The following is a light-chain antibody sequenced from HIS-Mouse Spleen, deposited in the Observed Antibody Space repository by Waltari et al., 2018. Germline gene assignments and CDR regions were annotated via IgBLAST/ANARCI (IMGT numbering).Light chain of an antibody. CDR2: RNN. CDR1: SSNIGSTY. CDR3: AAWDDSLSGPV. J-gene: IGLJ3*02. Sequence: QSVLTQPPSASGTPGQRVTISCSGRSSNIGSTYVYWYQQHPGTAPKLLIYRNNQRPAGVPDRFSGSKSGTSASLAISGLRSEDEADYYCAAWDDSLSGPVFGGGTKLTVL. V-gene: IGLV1-47*01.